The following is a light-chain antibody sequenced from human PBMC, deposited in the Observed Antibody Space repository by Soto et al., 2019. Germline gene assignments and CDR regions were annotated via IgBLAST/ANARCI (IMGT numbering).Light chain of an antibody. CDR3: QSYDSSLSGWV. J-gene: IGLJ3*02. Sequence: QSVLTQPPSVSGAPGQRVTISCAGSSSNIGAGHDVHWYQQLPGTAPKLLIYANSNRPSGVPDRFSGSKSGSSASLAITGRQAEDEVDYYCQSYDSSLSGWVFGGGTKLTVL. V-gene: IGLV1-40*01. CDR2: ANS. CDR1: SSNIGAGHD.